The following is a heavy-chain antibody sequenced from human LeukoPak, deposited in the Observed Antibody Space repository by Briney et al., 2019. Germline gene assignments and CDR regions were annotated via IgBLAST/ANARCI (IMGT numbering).Heavy chain of an antibody. J-gene: IGHJ6*02. Sequence: HPGGSLRLSCAASGFTFSIYWMSWVRQAPGKGLEWVANIKQYGSEKYYVDSVKGRFTISRDNAKNSLYLQMNSLRDEDTAVYYCARADVPAGTGFMDVWGQGTTVTVSS. CDR1: GFTFSIYW. CDR2: IKQYGSEK. V-gene: IGHV3-7*04. D-gene: IGHD6-13*01. CDR3: ARADVPAGTGFMDV.